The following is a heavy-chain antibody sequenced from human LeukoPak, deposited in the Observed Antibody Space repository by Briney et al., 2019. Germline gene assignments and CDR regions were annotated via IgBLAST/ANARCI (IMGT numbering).Heavy chain of an antibody. D-gene: IGHD4-23*01. V-gene: IGHV3-23*01. Sequence: GGSLRLSCAASGFTFSSYDMSWVRQAPGRGLEWVSSLTTDGGSTEYADSVKGRFTISRDNSKNTLYLQMNSLRAEDTALYYCAKSLVRWAFDYWGQGTLVTVSS. CDR3: AKSLVRWAFDY. CDR1: GFTFSSYD. CDR2: LTTDGGST. J-gene: IGHJ4*02.